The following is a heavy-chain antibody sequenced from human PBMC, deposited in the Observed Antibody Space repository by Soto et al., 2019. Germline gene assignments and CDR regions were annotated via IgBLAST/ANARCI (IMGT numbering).Heavy chain of an antibody. CDR3: AKDGVLWFGRGNWFDP. J-gene: IGHJ5*02. CDR2: ISGSGGST. CDR1: GFIFSSYA. D-gene: IGHD3-10*01. Sequence: GGSLRLSCAASGFIFSSYAMSWVRQAPGKGLEWVSAISGSGGSTYYADSVKGRFTISRDNSKNTLYLQMNSLRAEDTAVYYWAKDGVLWFGRGNWFDPWGQGTLVTVSS. V-gene: IGHV3-23*01.